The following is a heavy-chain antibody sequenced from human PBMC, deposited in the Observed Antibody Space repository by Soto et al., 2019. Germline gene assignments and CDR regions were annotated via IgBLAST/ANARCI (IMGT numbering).Heavy chain of an antibody. CDR3: AKSWGYSYGYFGYYYYYGMDV. CDR1: GFTFSSYA. D-gene: IGHD5-18*01. CDR2: ISGSGGST. V-gene: IGHV3-23*01. Sequence: GGSLRLSCAASGFTFSSYAMSWVRQAPGKGLEWVSAISGSGGSTYYADSVKGRFTISRDNSKNTLYLQMNSLRAEDTAVYYCAKSWGYSYGYFGYYYYYGMDVWGQGTTVTVSS. J-gene: IGHJ6*02.